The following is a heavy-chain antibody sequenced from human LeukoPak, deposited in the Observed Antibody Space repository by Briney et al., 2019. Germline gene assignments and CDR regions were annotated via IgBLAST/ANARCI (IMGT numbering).Heavy chain of an antibody. CDR2: INHSGST. D-gene: IGHD4-17*01. Sequence: PSETLSLTCAVYGGSFSGYYWSWIRQPPGKGLEWIGEINHSGSTNYNPSLKSRVTISVDTSKNQFSLKLSSVTAADTAVYYCARKDYGFYFDYWGQGTLVTVSS. J-gene: IGHJ4*02. CDR1: GGSFSGYY. V-gene: IGHV4-34*01. CDR3: ARKDYGFYFDY.